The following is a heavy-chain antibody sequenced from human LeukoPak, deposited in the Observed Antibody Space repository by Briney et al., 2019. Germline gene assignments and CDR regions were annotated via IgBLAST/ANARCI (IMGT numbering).Heavy chain of an antibody. D-gene: IGHD3-9*01. CDR3: ARESDILTGYYSSYFDY. J-gene: IGHJ4*02. CDR2: IKQDGSEK. CDR1: GFTFSSYW. V-gene: IGHV3-7*01. Sequence: GGSLRLSCAASGFTFSSYWMSWVRQAPGKGLEWVANIKQDGSEKYYVDSVKGRFTISRDNAKNSLYLQMNSLRAEDTAVYYCARESDILTGYYSSYFDYWGQGTLVTVSS.